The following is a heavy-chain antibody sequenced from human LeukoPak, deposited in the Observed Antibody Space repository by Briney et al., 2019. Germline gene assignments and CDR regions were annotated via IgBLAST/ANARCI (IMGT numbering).Heavy chain of an antibody. CDR2: VSYDGTKV. Sequence: PGGSLRLSCATSGFTLTSYTMHWVRQAPGKGLEWVAVVSYDGTKVSYADSVKGRFTMSRDISKNTLYLQMNSLKPEDSALYYCARVRVQIWSYVGTFDSWGQGTLVTVSS. D-gene: IGHD5-18*01. V-gene: IGHV3-30-3*01. J-gene: IGHJ4*02. CDR1: GFTLTSYT. CDR3: ARVRVQIWSYVGTFDS.